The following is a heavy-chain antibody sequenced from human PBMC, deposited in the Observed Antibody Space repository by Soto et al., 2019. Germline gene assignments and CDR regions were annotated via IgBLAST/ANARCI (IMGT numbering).Heavy chain of an antibody. CDR2: ISAYNGNT. Sequence: GASVKVSCKASGYTFTSYGISWVRQAPGQGLEWMGWISAYNGNTNYAQKLQGRVTMTTDTSTSTAYMELRSLRSEDTAVYYCAREIADCSGGSCYGSNFDYWGQGTLVTVSS. D-gene: IGHD2-15*01. J-gene: IGHJ4*02. V-gene: IGHV1-18*04. CDR3: AREIADCSGGSCYGSNFDY. CDR1: GYTFTSYG.